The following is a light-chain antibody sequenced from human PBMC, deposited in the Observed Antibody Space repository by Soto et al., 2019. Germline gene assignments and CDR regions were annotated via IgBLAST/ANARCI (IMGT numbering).Light chain of an antibody. Sequence: QSALTQPASVSGSPGQSITISCTGTSSDIGGYDYVSWYQQHPGKAPKLVIYAVSNRPSGVSNRFSGSKSGNTASLPISGLQAEDEADYYCNSYTSITTLGVFGGGTKVTVL. J-gene: IGLJ2*01. V-gene: IGLV2-14*01. CDR2: AVS. CDR1: SSDIGGYDY. CDR3: NSYTSITTLGV.